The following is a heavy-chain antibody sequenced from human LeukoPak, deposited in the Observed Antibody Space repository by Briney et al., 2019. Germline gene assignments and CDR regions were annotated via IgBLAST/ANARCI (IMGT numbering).Heavy chain of an antibody. V-gene: IGHV3-20*04. CDR2: INWNGGST. CDR1: GFTFGNYG. Sequence: GGTLRLSCAASGFTFGNYGMSWVRQAPGKGLEWVSGINWNGGSTGYADSVEGRFTISRDNAKNSQYLQMNSLRGEDTALYYCARVQTYGDSRLLLDYWGQGTLVTVSS. D-gene: IGHD2-21*02. CDR3: ARVQTYGDSRLLLDY. J-gene: IGHJ4*02.